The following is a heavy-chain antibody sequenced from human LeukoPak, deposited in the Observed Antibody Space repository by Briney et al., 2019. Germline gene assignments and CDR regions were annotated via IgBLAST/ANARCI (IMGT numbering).Heavy chain of an antibody. V-gene: IGHV1-58*01. Sequence: GAAVTVSCKASGFTFTSSAVQWVRQARGQRLEWIGWIVVGSGNTNYAQKFQERVTITRDMSTSTAYMELSSLRSEDTAVYYCAADWVPIGGYSGYDLPFDYWGQGTLVTVSS. D-gene: IGHD5-12*01. CDR2: IVVGSGNT. CDR3: AADWVPIGGYSGYDLPFDY. CDR1: GFTFTSSA. J-gene: IGHJ4*02.